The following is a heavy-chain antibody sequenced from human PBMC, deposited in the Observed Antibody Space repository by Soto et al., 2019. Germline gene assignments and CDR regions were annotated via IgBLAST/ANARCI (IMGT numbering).Heavy chain of an antibody. V-gene: IGHV3-7*01. J-gene: IGHJ3*02. Sequence: EVQLVESGGGLIQPGGSLRLSCAASGFTYSSYWMSWVRQAPGKGLEWVANIKQDGSEKYYVDSVKGRFTISRDNAKNSLYLQINSLRAEDTAVYYCARASRWFGDLPGDAFDIWGQGTMVSVSS. CDR2: IKQDGSEK. D-gene: IGHD3-10*01. CDR3: ARASRWFGDLPGDAFDI. CDR1: GFTYSSYW.